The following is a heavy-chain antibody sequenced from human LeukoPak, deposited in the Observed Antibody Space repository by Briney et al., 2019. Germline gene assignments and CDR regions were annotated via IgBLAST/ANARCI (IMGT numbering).Heavy chain of an antibody. J-gene: IGHJ4*02. V-gene: IGHV3-23*01. Sequence: GGPLRLSCAASRFTFSNYAMSWVRQAPGKGLEWVSAISSSGDTIYYADSVKGRFTISRDNSDNTLYLQMNSLRAEDTAVYYCAKANYYGSGTSYRFHYFDYWGQGALVTVSS. CDR3: AKANYYGSGTSYRFHYFDY. CDR2: ISSSGDTI. CDR1: RFTFSNYA. D-gene: IGHD3-10*01.